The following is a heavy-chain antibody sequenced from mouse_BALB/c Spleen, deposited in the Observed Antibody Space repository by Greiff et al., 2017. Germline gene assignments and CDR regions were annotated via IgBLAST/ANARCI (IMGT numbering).Heavy chain of an antibody. Sequence: DVKLVESGGGLVKPGGSLKLSCAASGFTFSSYAMSWVRQTPEKRLEWVASISSGGSTYYPDSVKGRFTISRDNARNILYLQMSSLRSEDTAMYYCARGYASYAMDYWGQGTSVTVSS. J-gene: IGHJ4*01. D-gene: IGHD1-1*01. CDR3: ARGYASYAMDY. CDR2: ISSGGST. CDR1: GFTFSSYA. V-gene: IGHV5-6-5*01.